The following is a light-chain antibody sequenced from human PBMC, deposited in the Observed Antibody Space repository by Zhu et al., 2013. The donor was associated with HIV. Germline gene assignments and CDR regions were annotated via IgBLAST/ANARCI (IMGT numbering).Light chain of an antibody. CDR3: QCRSNWPPIT. Sequence: MVMTQSPAALSVSPGERATLSCRASQSVGSNLAWYQQKAGQAPRLLIYGASTRATGIPARFSGGGSGTDFTLTISSLEPEDFALYYCQCRSNWPPITFGQGTRLEIK. CDR1: QSVGSN. J-gene: IGKJ5*01. V-gene: IGKV3-11*01. CDR2: GAS.